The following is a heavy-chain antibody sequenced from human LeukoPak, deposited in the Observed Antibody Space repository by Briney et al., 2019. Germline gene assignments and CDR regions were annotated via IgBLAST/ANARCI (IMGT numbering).Heavy chain of an antibody. D-gene: IGHD6-19*01. CDR2: INYSGST. CDR1: GGSISSSSYY. Sequence: PSETLSLTCTVSGGSISSSSYYWGWIRQSPGKGLEWIGSINYSGSTYYNPSLKSRVTMSVDTSKNQFSLKLSSVTATDTAVYHCARPHSGWWADALDFWGQGTLVTVSS. J-gene: IGHJ3*01. CDR3: ARPHSGWWADALDF. V-gene: IGHV4-39*01.